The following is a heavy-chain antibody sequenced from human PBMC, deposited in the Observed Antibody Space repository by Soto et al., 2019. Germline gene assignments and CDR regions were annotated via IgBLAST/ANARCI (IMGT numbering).Heavy chain of an antibody. CDR2: IIPIFGTA. D-gene: IGHD3-22*01. V-gene: IGHV1-69*01. CDR1: GGTFSSYA. CDR3: ARDANHYYDSSGRFDY. J-gene: IGHJ4*02. Sequence: QVQLVQSGAEVKKPGSSVKVSCKASGGTFSSYAISWVRQAPGQGLEWMGGIIPIFGTANYAQKFQGRVTITADESTSTAYMELSSRRSEDTAVYYCARDANHYYDSSGRFDYWGQGTLVTVSS.